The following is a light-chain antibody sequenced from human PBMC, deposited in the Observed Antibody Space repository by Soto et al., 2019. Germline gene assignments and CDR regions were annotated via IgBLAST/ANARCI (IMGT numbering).Light chain of an antibody. V-gene: IGKV3-15*01. CDR2: GAS. J-gene: IGKJ5*01. CDR3: QQYYDWPIT. CDR1: QSVSSN. Sequence: EIVLTQSPGTLSLSLGERATLXXRASQSVSSNLAWYQQKPGQAPRXVIYGASTRATGIPARFSGSGAGTEFTLTISSLQSEDFAVYYCQQYYDWPITFGQGTRLEIK.